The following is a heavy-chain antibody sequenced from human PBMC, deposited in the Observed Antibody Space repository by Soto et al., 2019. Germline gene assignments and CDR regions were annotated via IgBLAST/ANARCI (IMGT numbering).Heavy chain of an antibody. CDR3: ARHLTIFGVVKGVDY. J-gene: IGHJ4*02. CDR1: GGSISSSSYY. Sequence: QLQLQESGPGLVKPSETLSLTCTVSGGSISSSSYYWGWIRQPPGKGLEWIGSIYYSGSTYYNPSLKSRVTISVDTSKNQFSLKLSSVTAADTAVYYCARHLTIFGVVKGVDYWGQGTLVTVSS. V-gene: IGHV4-39*01. D-gene: IGHD3-3*01. CDR2: IYYSGST.